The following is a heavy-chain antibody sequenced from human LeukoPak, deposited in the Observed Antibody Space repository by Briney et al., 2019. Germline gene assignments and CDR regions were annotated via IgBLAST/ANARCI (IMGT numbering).Heavy chain of an antibody. J-gene: IGHJ4*02. CDR3: ARPSYSYGSTSYYFDY. CDR1: GYSFTSYW. Sequence: RGESLKISCKGSGYSFTSYWIGWVRQMPGKGLEWMGIIHPGDSDARYSPSFQGQVTISADKSISTAYLQWSSLKASDTAMYYCARPSYSYGSTSYYFDYWGQGTLVTVSS. CDR2: IHPGDSDA. D-gene: IGHD5-18*01. V-gene: IGHV5-51*01.